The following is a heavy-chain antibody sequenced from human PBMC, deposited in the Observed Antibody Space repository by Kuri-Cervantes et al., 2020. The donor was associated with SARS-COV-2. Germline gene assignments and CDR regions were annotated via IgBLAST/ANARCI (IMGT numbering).Heavy chain of an antibody. Sequence: GGSLRPPCAASGFTFSNSDMNWVRQAPGKGLGWVSGVSWNGSRTHYADSVKGRFIISRDNSRNFLYQQMNSLRPEDMAVYYCVRQKAAAGIVAPDWGQGTLVTVSS. V-gene: IGHV3-19*01. CDR2: VSWNGSRT. D-gene: IGHD6-13*01. J-gene: IGHJ4*02. CDR1: GFTFSNSD. CDR3: VRQKAAAGIVAPD.